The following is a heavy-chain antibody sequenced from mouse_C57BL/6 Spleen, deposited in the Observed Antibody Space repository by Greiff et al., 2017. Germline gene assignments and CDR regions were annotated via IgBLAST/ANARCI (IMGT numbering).Heavy chain of an antibody. D-gene: IGHD3-2*02. V-gene: IGHV1-80*01. CDR2: FYPGDGDT. Sequence: QVQLQQSGAELVKPGASVKISCKASGYAFSSYWMNWVKQRPGQGLEWIGQFYPGDGDTNYNGKFKGKATLTADKSSSTAYMQLSSLTSEDSAVYFCARDSSGYVRFAYWGQGTLVTVSA. J-gene: IGHJ3*01. CDR3: ARDSSGYVRFAY. CDR1: GYAFSSYW.